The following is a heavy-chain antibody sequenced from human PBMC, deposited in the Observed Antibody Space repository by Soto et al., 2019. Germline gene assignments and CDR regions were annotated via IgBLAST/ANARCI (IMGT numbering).Heavy chain of an antibody. CDR3: ARDRFPYYGMDV. V-gene: IGHV3-53*01. CDR1: GFTVSSNY. Sequence: PVGSLRLSCAASGFTVSSNYMSWVRQAPGKGLEWVSVIYSGGSTYYADSVKGRFTISRDNSKNTLYLQMNSLRAEDTAVYYCARDRFPYYGMDVWGQGTTVTVSS. CDR2: IYSGGST. J-gene: IGHJ6*02. D-gene: IGHD3-10*01.